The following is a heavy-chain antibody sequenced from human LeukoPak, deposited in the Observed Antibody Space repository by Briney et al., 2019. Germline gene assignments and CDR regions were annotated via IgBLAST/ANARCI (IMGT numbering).Heavy chain of an antibody. CDR2: IYYSGST. J-gene: IGHJ3*02. CDR1: GGSISSYY. V-gene: IGHV4-59*01. CDR3: ARALGRCSSTSCYAFDI. Sequence: SETLSLTCTVSGGSISSYYWSWIRQPPGKGLEWIGNIYYSGSTNYNPSLKSRVTISVDTSKNQFSLKLSSVTAADTAVYYCARALGRCSSTSCYAFDIWGQGTMVTVSS. D-gene: IGHD2-2*01.